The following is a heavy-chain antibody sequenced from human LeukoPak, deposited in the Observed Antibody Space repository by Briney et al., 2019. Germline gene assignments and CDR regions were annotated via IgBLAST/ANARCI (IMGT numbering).Heavy chain of an antibody. CDR1: GFTFSSYA. J-gene: IGHJ6*02. CDR2: ISSNGGST. D-gene: IGHD2-15*01. CDR3: ARVTRGVVPKGYYYYGMDV. V-gene: IGHV3-64*01. Sequence: PGGSLRLSCAASGFTFSSYAMHWVRQAPGKGLEYVSAISSNGGSTDYANSVKGRFTISRDNSKNTLYLQMGRLRAEDMAVYYCARVTRGVVPKGYYYYGMDVWGQGTTVTVSS.